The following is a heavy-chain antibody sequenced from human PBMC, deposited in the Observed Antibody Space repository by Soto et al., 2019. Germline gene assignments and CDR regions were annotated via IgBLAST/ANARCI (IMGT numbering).Heavy chain of an antibody. CDR2: ISSSSSTI. CDR1: GFTFSSYS. Sequence: EVQLVESGGGSVQPGGSLRLSCAASGFTFSSYSMNWVRQAPGKRLEWVSYISSSSSTIYYADSVKGRFTISRDNAKNSLYLQMNSLRAEDTAVYYCARDDSSGGAFDIWGQGTMVTVSS. D-gene: IGHD6-19*01. V-gene: IGHV3-48*01. J-gene: IGHJ3*02. CDR3: ARDDSSGGAFDI.